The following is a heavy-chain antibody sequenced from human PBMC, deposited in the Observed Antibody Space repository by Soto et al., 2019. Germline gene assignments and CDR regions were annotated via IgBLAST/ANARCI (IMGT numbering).Heavy chain of an antibody. V-gene: IGHV4-61*01. J-gene: IGHJ6*02. D-gene: IGHD6-19*01. CDR1: GGSVSSGSYY. CDR2: IYYSGST. Sequence: QEELQESGPGLVKPSETLSLTCTVSGGSVSSGSYYWSWIRQPPGKGLEWIGYIYYSGSTNYNPSLKSRVTISVDTSKNQFSLKLSSVTAADTAVYYCARERIAVADELFYYYYYGMHVWGQGTTVTVSS. CDR3: ARERIAVADELFYYYYYGMHV.